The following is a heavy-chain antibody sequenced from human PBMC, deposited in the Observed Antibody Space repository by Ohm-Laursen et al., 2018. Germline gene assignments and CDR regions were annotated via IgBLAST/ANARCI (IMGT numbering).Heavy chain of an antibody. CDR1: GLTFSSYW. CDR3: AREEGPIAAVSFDY. J-gene: IGHJ4*02. D-gene: IGHD6-13*01. V-gene: IGHV3-7*01. Sequence: SLRLSCAASGLTFSSYWMSWVRQAPGKGLEWVANIKQDGSEKYYVDSVKGRFTISRDNAKNSLYLQMNSLRAEDTAVYYCAREEGPIAAVSFDYWGQGTLVTVSS. CDR2: IKQDGSEK.